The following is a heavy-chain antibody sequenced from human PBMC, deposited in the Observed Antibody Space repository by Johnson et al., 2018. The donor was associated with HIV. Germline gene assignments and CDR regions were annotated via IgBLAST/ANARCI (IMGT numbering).Heavy chain of an antibody. D-gene: IGHD4-23*01. CDR2: IWYDGSNK. J-gene: IGHJ3*02. V-gene: IGHV3-33*06. CDR1: GFSFSSYG. Sequence: QVQLVESGGGVVQPGRSLRLSCAASGFSFSSYGMHWVRQAPGKGLEWVANIWYDGSNKYYADSVKGRFSISRDNSKNTLYLQMNSLGTEDTAVYYCAKSKLPDLVLDIWGQGTVVTVSS. CDR3: AKSKLPDLVLDI.